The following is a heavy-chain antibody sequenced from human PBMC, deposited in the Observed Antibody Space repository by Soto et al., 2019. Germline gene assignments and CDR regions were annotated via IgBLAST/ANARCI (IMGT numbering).Heavy chain of an antibody. CDR2: ISGSGGST. Sequence: GGSLRLSCAASGFTFSSYAMSWVRQAPGKGLEWVSAISGSGGSTYYADSVKGRFTISRDNSKNTLYLQMNSLRAEDTAVYYCAKISPYSSGWYGEWGYFDYWGQGTLVTVSS. D-gene: IGHD6-19*01. J-gene: IGHJ4*02. CDR1: GFTFSSYA. CDR3: AKISPYSSGWYGEWGYFDY. V-gene: IGHV3-23*01.